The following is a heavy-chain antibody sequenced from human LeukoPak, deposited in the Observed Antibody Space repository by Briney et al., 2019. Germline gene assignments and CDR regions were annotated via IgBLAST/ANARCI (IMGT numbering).Heavy chain of an antibody. CDR3: ARFKGGTGFDY. D-gene: IGHD1-26*01. J-gene: IGHJ4*02. CDR2: ISSSGKA. V-gene: IGHV4-39*01. Sequence: PSETLSLTCAVSGGSITTTDFDWAWIRQPPGQGFEWIATISSSGKAYYYPSLISRVTISVATSKNEFSLDVTSVTAADTGLFYCARFKGGTGFDYWGRGILVIVS. CDR1: GGSITTTDFD.